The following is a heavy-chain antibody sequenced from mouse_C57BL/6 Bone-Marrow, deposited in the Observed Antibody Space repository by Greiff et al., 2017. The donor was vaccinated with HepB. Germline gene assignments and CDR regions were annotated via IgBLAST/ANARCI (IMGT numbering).Heavy chain of an antibody. Sequence: QVQLKQPGAELVMPGASVKLSCKASGYTFTSYWMHWVKQRPGQGLEWIGEIDPSDSYTNYNQKFKGKSTLTVDKSSSTAYMQLSSLTSEDSAVYYCARGDYSNNYYAMDYWGQGTSVTVSS. V-gene: IGHV1-69*01. CDR3: ARGDYSNNYYAMDY. CDR2: IDPSDSYT. D-gene: IGHD2-5*01. CDR1: GYTFTSYW. J-gene: IGHJ4*01.